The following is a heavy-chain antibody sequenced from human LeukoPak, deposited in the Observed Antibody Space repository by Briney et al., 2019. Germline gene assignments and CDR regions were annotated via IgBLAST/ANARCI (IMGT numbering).Heavy chain of an antibody. Sequence: GGSLRLSCAASGFTFGSYAMSWVRQAPGKGLEWVSAISGSGGSTYYADSVKGRFTISRDNSKNTLYLQMNSLRAEDTAVYYCAKKGRDYYGSGSYYKSFIDYYYGMDVWGQGTTVTVSS. J-gene: IGHJ6*02. CDR3: AKKGRDYYGSGSYYKSFIDYYYGMDV. V-gene: IGHV3-23*01. CDR1: GFTFGSYA. D-gene: IGHD3-10*01. CDR2: ISGSGGST.